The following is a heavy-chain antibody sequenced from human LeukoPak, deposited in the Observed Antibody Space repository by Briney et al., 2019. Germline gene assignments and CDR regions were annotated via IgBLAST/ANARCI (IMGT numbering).Heavy chain of an antibody. CDR1: GGSISSGGYS. CDR2: IYHSGST. Sequence: PSETLSLTCAVSGGSISSGGYSWSWIRQPPGKGLEWIGYIYHSGSTYYNPSLKSRVTISVDTSKNQFSLKLSSVTAADTAVYYCARAAVEYYYDSSGHRAAFDIWGQGTMVTVSS. V-gene: IGHV4-30-2*01. J-gene: IGHJ3*02. CDR3: ARAAVEYYYDSSGHRAAFDI. D-gene: IGHD3-22*01.